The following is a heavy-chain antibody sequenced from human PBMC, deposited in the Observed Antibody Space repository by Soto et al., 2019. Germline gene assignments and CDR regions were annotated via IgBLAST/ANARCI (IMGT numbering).Heavy chain of an antibody. CDR1: GGSFSGYY. V-gene: IGHV4-34*01. CDR3: AREERFLECPYYYYYGMDV. D-gene: IGHD3-3*01. CDR2: INHSGST. Sequence: QVQLQQWGAGLLKPSETLSLTCAVYGGSFSGYYWSWIRQPPGKGLEWIGEINHSGSTNYNPSLKNRVAISVDTCKNQFPLKLSSVAAADTAVYYCAREERFLECPYYYYYGMDVWGQGTTVTVSS. J-gene: IGHJ6*02.